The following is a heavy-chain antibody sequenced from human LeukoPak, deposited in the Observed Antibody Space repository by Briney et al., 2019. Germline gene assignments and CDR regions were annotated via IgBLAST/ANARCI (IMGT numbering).Heavy chain of an antibody. CDR1: GYTFTTYY. CDR2: INPSGSST. V-gene: IGHV1-46*01. Sequence: ASVTVSCKASGYTFTTYYMHWVRQAPGQGLINPSGSSTSYAQKFQGRVTMTRDTSTSTIYMELSSLRSEDTAVYYCARDGRYCGSTSCRLNWFDPWGQGTLVTVSS. D-gene: IGHD2-2*01. CDR3: ARDGRYCGSTSCRLNWFDP. J-gene: IGHJ5*02.